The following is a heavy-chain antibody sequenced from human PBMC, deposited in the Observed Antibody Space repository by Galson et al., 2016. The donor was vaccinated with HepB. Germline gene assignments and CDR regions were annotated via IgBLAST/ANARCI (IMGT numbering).Heavy chain of an antibody. CDR3: AKEDDIILEQGAARGSYYGMDV. Sequence: SVKVSCKASGGNFNSYAINWVRQAPGQGLEWTGGMIPIFGAADYAPKFQGRVTITADESSTTAYMELSNLTSEDTAVYYCAKEDDIILEQGAARGSYYGMDVWGQGTTVTVSS. J-gene: IGHJ6*02. V-gene: IGHV1-69*13. CDR2: MIPIFGAA. CDR1: GGNFNSYA. D-gene: IGHD3-9*01.